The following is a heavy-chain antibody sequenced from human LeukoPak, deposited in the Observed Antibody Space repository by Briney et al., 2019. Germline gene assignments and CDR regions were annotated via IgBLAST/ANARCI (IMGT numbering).Heavy chain of an antibody. D-gene: IGHD3-22*01. CDR3: ARDGSGYYYQDAFDI. J-gene: IGHJ3*02. Sequence: PGGSLRLSCAASGFTFSSYAMHWVRQAPGKGLEWVAVISYDGSDKYYADSVKGRFTISRDNSKNTLYLQMNSLRAEDTAVYYCARDGSGYYYQDAFDIWGQGTMVTVSS. CDR2: ISYDGSDK. V-gene: IGHV3-30*04. CDR1: GFTFSSYA.